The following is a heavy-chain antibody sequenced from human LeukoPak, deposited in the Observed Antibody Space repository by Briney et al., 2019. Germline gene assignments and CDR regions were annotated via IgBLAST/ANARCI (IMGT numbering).Heavy chain of an antibody. CDR2: ISWNGDNI. J-gene: IGHJ4*02. D-gene: IGHD3-10*01. V-gene: IGHV3-9*01. CDR3: AREGYYGSGSPPSLYFDY. CDR1: GFTFRNYA. Sequence: GGSLRLSCAASGFTFRNYAMHWVRQVPGKGPEWVSGISWNGDNIAYADSVKGRFTISRDNSRSTLYLQMNSLRPEDTAIYYCAREGYYGSGSPPSLYFDYWGQGTLVTVSS.